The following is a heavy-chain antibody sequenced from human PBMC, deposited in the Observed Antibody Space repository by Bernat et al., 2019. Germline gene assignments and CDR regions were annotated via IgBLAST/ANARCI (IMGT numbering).Heavy chain of an antibody. CDR3: AREMRVVVVAATLRYFDY. V-gene: IGHV1-46*01. CDR1: GYTFTSYY. Sequence: QVQLVQSGAEVKKPGASVKVSCKASGYTFTSYYMHWVRQAPGQGLEWMGIINPSGGSTSYAQKFQGRVTMTRDTSTSTVYMELSSLRSEDTAVYYCAREMRVVVVAATLRYFDYWGQGTLVTVSS. D-gene: IGHD2-15*01. J-gene: IGHJ4*02. CDR2: INPSGGST.